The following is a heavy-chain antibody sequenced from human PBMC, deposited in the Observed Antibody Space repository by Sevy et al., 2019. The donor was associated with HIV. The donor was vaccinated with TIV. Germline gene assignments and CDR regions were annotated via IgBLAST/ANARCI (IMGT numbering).Heavy chain of an antibody. CDR3: ARAYGSGKWGWFDP. V-gene: IGHV4-59*01. CDR2: IYYSGST. D-gene: IGHD3-10*01. CDR1: GGSISSYY. Sequence: SETLSLTCTVSGGSISSYYWSWIRQPPGKGLEWIGYIYYSGSTNYEPSLKSRVTISVDTSKNQFSLKLFSVTAADTAVYYCARAYGSGKWGWFDPWGQGTLVTVSS. J-gene: IGHJ5*02.